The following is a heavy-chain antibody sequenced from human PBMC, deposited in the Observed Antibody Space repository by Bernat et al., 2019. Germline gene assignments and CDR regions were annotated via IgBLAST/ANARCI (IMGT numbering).Heavy chain of an antibody. CDR2: IHYSGST. CDR1: GGSISSSSYY. CDR3: ANSIYDFWSGYTYNYFDY. Sequence: QLQLQESGPGLVKPSETLSLTCTVSGGSISSSSYYWGWIRQPPGKGLEWIGSIHYSGSTYYNPSLKSRVTISVDTSKNQFSLKLSSVTAADTAVYYCANSIYDFWSGYTYNYFDYWGQGTLVTVSS. V-gene: IGHV4-39*01. D-gene: IGHD3-3*01. J-gene: IGHJ4*02.